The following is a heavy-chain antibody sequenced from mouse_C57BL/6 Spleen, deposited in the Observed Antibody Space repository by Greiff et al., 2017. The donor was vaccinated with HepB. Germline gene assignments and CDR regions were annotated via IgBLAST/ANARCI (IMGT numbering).Heavy chain of an antibody. J-gene: IGHJ2*01. Sequence: VKLMESGPELVKPGASVKISCKASGYAFSSSWMNWVKQRPGKGLEWIGRIYPGDGDTNYNGKFKGKATLTADKSSSTAYMQLSSLTSEDSAVYFCARMGTTVVGYYFDYWGQGTTLTVSS. D-gene: IGHD1-1*01. CDR1: GYAFSSSW. V-gene: IGHV1-82*01. CDR3: ARMGTTVVGYYFDY. CDR2: IYPGDGDT.